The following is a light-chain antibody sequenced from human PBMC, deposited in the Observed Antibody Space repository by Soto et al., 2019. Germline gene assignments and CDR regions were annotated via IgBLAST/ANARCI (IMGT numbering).Light chain of an antibody. CDR3: QQYSKWPLT. V-gene: IGKV3-15*01. CDR1: QSVSSH. J-gene: IGKJ4*01. Sequence: EIVMTQSPATLSVSPGERASLSRRASQSVSSHLAWYQRKPGQAPRLLIYGASTRAPGIPARFSGSGSGPEFSLTISTLQSEDFGLNYCQQYSKWPLTLGGGTKVDTK. CDR2: GAS.